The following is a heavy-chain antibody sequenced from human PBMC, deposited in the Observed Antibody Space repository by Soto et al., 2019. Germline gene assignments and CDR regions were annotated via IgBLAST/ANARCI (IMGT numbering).Heavy chain of an antibody. CDR1: GYTFTSYG. V-gene: IGHV1-18*01. J-gene: IGHJ6*02. Sequence: ASVKVSCKASGYTFTSYGISWVRQAPGQGLEWMGWISAYNGNTNYAQKLQGRVTMTIDTSTTTAYMELRGLTSDDTAIYYCAKNGQPPYYYYGLDVWGQGTTVTVSS. CDR2: ISAYNGNT. CDR3: AKNGQPPYYYYGLDV. D-gene: IGHD2-8*01.